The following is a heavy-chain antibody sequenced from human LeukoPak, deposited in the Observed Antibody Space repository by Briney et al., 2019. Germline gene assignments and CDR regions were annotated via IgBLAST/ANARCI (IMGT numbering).Heavy chain of an antibody. D-gene: IGHD6-13*01. Sequence: GRSLRLSCAASGFTFDDYAMHWVRQAPGTGLERVSGISLNSGSIGYADSVKGRFTISRDNAKNSLYLQMNSLRAEDTALYYCSKGAIAASGSYFFDYWGQGTLVTVSS. CDR3: SKGAIAASGSYFFDY. CDR2: ISLNSGSI. V-gene: IGHV3-9*01. J-gene: IGHJ4*02. CDR1: GFTFDDYA.